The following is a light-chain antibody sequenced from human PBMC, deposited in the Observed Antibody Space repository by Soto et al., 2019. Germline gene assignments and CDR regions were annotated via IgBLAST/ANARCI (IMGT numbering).Light chain of an antibody. V-gene: IGKV3-20*01. CDR3: QQYGSTPLT. Sequence: EIVLTQSPGTLSLSPGERATLSCRASQSVSSSYLAWYQQKPGQAPRLLIYGASSRATGIPDRFSGSGSGTEFTLTISIREPVDFAMYYCQQYGSTPLTFVGGTKVEIK. CDR1: QSVSSSY. CDR2: GAS. J-gene: IGKJ4*01.